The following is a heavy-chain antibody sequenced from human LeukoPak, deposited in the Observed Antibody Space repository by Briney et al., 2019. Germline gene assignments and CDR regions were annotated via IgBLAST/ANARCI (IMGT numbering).Heavy chain of an antibody. D-gene: IGHD2-2*01. CDR2: IYYSGST. Sequence: SETLSLTCTVSGGSIRSYYWSWIRQPPGKGLEWIGYIYYSGSTNYNPSLKSRVTISVDKSKNQVSLKLSSVTAADTAVYYCARGLHSTMPYWGYWGQGTLVTVSS. J-gene: IGHJ4*02. CDR1: GGSIRSYY. V-gene: IGHV4-59*12. CDR3: ARGLHSTMPYWGY.